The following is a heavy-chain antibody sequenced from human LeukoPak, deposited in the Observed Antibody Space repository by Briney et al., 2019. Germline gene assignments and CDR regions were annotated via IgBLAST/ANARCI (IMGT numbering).Heavy chain of an antibody. J-gene: IGHJ3*02. CDR1: GFTFDDYT. Sequence: GGSLRLSCAASGFTFDDYTMHWVRQAPGKGLEWVSAISGSGGSTYSADSVKGRFTISRDNAKNSLYLQMDSLRAEDTAVYYCARNKRAAAGSGAFDIWGQGTMVTVSS. D-gene: IGHD6-13*01. CDR3: ARNKRAAAGSGAFDI. CDR2: ISGSGGST. V-gene: IGHV3-23*01.